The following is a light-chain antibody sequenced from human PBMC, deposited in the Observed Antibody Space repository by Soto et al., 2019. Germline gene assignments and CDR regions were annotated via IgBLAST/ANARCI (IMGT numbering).Light chain of an antibody. V-gene: IGLV2-14*01. CDR2: EVS. CDR1: SSDVGAYKY. Sequence: QSALTQPASVSGSPGQSITISCNGTSSDVGAYKYVSWYQQHPGKAPKFIIYEVSYRPSGVSNRFSGSKSGNTASLTISGLQAEDEADYYCSSYTSSNTLNWVFGGGTKLTVL. CDR3: SSYTSSNTLNWV. J-gene: IGLJ3*02.